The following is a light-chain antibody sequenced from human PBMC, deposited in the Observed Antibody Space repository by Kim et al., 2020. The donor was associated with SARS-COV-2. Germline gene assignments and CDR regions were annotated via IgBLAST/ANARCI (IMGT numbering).Light chain of an antibody. CDR1: SSDVGSYNL. V-gene: IGLV2-23*02. CDR3: CSYAGSSTFG. CDR2: DVS. Sequence: GQSITISCTGTSSDVGSYNLVSWYQQHPGRAPQLIIYDVSKRPSGVSTRFSGSKSGNTASLTISGLQADDEADYYCCSYAGSSTFGFGTGTKVTVL. J-gene: IGLJ1*01.